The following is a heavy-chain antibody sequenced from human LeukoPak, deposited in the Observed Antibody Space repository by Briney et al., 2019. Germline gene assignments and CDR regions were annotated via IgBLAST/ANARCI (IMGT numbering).Heavy chain of an antibody. D-gene: IGHD3-22*01. J-gene: IGHJ4*02. Sequence: SVKVSCKASGGTFSSYAISWVRQAPGQGLEWMGGIIPIFGTANYAQKFQGRVTITADESTSTAYMELSSLRSEDTAVYYCAKGTMDGGQYYYDSSGGQGTLVTVSS. V-gene: IGHV1-69*13. CDR3: AKGTMDGGQYYYDSS. CDR1: GGTFSSYA. CDR2: IIPIFGTA.